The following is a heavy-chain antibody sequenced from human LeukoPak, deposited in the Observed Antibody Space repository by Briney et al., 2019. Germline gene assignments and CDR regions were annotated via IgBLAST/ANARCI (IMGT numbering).Heavy chain of an antibody. Sequence: GGSLRLSCAASGFIVSNNFMTWVRQAPGKGLEWVSVIYSSSRTYYADSVKGRFTISRDISKNTVSLQMNSLRAEDTAVYYCAKAGSHSYFEHWGQGTLVTVSS. CDR3: AKAGSHSYFEH. V-gene: IGHV3-53*01. J-gene: IGHJ4*02. D-gene: IGHD1-26*01. CDR2: IYSSSRT. CDR1: GFIVSNNF.